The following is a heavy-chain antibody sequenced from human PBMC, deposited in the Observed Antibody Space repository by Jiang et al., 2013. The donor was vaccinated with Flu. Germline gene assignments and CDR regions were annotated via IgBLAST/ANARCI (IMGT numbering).Heavy chain of an antibody. J-gene: IGHJ6*02. CDR1: GFTFSNYA. CDR2: ISYDGTNK. D-gene: IGHD2-8*01. Sequence: VQLVESGGGVVQPGRSLRVSCAASGFTFSNYAMHWVRQAPGKGLEWVAGISYDGTNKYNADSVKGRFTISRDNSKNTLYLQMNSLRAEDTAVYYCARDLRSFVLMVYIWGQGTTVTVSS. CDR3: ARDLRSFVLMVYI. V-gene: IGHV3-30-3*01.